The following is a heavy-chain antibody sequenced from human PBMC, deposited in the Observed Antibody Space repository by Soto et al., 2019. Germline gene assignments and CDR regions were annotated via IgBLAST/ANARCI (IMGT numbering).Heavy chain of an antibody. J-gene: IGHJ5*01. V-gene: IGHV3-7*01. D-gene: IGHD5-18*01. CDR3: ARDGYTSGHKFRSNWFDP. CDR1: GFNFNGYW. CDR2: IKEDGSEE. Sequence: GGSLRLSCAASGFNFNGYWMSWVRQAPGKGLEWVANIKEDGSEEFYLDSVRGRFTISRDKSKSSLYLQMNRLRAEDTAVYYCARDGYTSGHKFRSNWFDPWGRGTLVTV.